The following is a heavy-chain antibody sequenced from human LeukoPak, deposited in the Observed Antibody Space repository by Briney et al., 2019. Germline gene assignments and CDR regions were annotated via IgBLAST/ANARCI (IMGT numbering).Heavy chain of an antibody. V-gene: IGHV4-59*01. CDR2: IYYSGST. CDR3: ARASSWYVSNHWSDP. D-gene: IGHD6-13*01. CDR1: GGSISSYC. J-gene: IGHJ5*02. Sequence: SETLSLTCTVSGGSISSYCWSWIRQPPGKGLEWIGYIYYSGSTNYNPSLKSRVTISIDTSKNQFSLKLTSVTAADTAVYYCARASSWYVSNHWSDPWGQGTLVTVSS.